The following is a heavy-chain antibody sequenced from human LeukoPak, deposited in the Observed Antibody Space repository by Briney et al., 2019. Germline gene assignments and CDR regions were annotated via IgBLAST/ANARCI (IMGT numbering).Heavy chain of an antibody. J-gene: IGHJ4*02. D-gene: IGHD1-26*01. CDR3: ARGATGDFDY. Sequence: SETLSLTCTVSGGSISSGGYYWSWIRQPAGKGLEWIGRIYTSGSTNYNPSLKSRVTISVDTSKNQFSLKLSSVTAADTAVYYCARGATGDFDYWGQGTLVTVSS. CDR1: GGSISSGGYY. V-gene: IGHV4-61*02. CDR2: IYTSGST.